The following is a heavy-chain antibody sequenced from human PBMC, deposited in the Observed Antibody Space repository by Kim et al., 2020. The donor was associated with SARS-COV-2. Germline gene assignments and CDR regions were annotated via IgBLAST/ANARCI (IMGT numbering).Heavy chain of an antibody. CDR1: GFTFSNAW. D-gene: IGHD3-9*01. J-gene: IGHJ5*02. Sequence: GGSLRLSCAASGFTFSNAWMSWVRQAPGKGLEWVGRIKSKTDGGTTDYAAPVKGRFTISRDDSKNTLYLQMNSLKTEDTAVYYCTTDHFPYYDILTGLTLNWFDPWGQGTLVTVSS. V-gene: IGHV3-15*01. CDR3: TTDHFPYYDILTGLTLNWFDP. CDR2: IKSKTDGGTT.